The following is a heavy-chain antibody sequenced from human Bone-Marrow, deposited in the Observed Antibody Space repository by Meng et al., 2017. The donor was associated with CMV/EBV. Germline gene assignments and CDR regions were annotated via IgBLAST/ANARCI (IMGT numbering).Heavy chain of an antibody. Sequence: GGSLRLSCAASGFTFSSYSMNWVRQAQGKGLEWVSYISSSSSTIYYADSVKGRFTISRDNAKNSLYLQMNSLRAEDTAVYYCARVGPPYDLYSSGWSGYWGQGTLVTGSS. D-gene: IGHD6-19*01. CDR2: ISSSSSTI. CDR1: GFTFSSYS. CDR3: ARVGPPYDLYSSGWSGY. V-gene: IGHV3-48*04. J-gene: IGHJ4*02.